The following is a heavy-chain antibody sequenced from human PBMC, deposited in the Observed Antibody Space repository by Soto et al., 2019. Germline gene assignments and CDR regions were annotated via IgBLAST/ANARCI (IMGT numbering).Heavy chain of an antibody. CDR1: GGTISSYL. D-gene: IGHD2-15*01. J-gene: IGHJ4*02. CDR3: AGLYCSGGSCHCSY. CDR2: IYNSGST. V-gene: IGHV4-59*01. Sequence: SSETLSLTCTVSGGTISSYLWSWIRQPPGKGLEWIGYIYNSGSTNYNPSLKSRVTISVDTSKNQFSLKLSSVTAADTAVYYCAGLYCSGGSCHCSYWGQGTLVTVSS.